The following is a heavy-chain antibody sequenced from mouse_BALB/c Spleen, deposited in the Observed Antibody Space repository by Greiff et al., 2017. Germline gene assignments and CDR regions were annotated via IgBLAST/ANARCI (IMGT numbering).Heavy chain of an antibody. J-gene: IGHJ4*01. V-gene: IGHV3-2*02. CDR1: GYSITSDYA. D-gene: IGHD2-3*01. Sequence: VQLQQSGPGLVKPSQSLSLTCTVTGYSITSDYAWNWIRQFPGNKLEWMGYISYSGSTSYNPSLKSRISITRDTSKNQFFLQLNSVTTEDTATYYCARLDGSYYAMDYWGQGTSVTVSS. CDR2: ISYSGST. CDR3: ARLDGSYYAMDY.